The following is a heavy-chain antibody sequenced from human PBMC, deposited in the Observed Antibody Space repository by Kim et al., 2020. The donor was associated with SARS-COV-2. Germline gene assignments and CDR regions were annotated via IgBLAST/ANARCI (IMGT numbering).Heavy chain of an antibody. J-gene: IGHJ3*02. CDR2: ISSSSSYI. Sequence: GGSLRLSCAASGFTFSSYSMNWVRQAPGKGLEWVSSISSSSSYIYYADSVKGRFTISRDNAKNSLYLQMNSLRAEDTAVYYCARIITGTLPTAFDIWGQGTMVTVSS. V-gene: IGHV3-21*01. D-gene: IGHD1-7*01. CDR3: ARIITGTLPTAFDI. CDR1: GFTFSSYS.